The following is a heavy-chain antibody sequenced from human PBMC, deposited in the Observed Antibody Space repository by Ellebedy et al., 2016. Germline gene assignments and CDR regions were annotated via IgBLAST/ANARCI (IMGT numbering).Heavy chain of an antibody. CDR3: ARAGYYDSSGYYYGGWFDP. J-gene: IGHJ5*02. Sequence: GESLKISCAASGFTFSSYWMHWVRQAPGKGLVWVSRINSDGSSTSYADSVKGRFTISRDNAKNTLYLQMNSLRAEDTAVYYCARAGYYDSSGYYYGGWFDPWGQGTLVTVSS. CDR2: INSDGSST. V-gene: IGHV3-74*01. D-gene: IGHD3-22*01. CDR1: GFTFSSYW.